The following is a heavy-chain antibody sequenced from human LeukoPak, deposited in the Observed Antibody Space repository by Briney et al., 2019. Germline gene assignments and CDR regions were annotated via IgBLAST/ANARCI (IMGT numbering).Heavy chain of an antibody. J-gene: IGHJ4*02. D-gene: IGHD6-6*01. V-gene: IGHV3-30-3*02. CDR3: AKREYSSSSLDY. CDR1: GFTFSSYA. Sequence: GGSLRLSCAASGFTFSSYAMHWVRQAPGKGLEWVAVISYDGSNKYYADSVKGRFTISRDNSKNTLYLQMNSLRAEDTAVYYCAKREYSSSSLDYWGQGTLVTVSS. CDR2: ISYDGSNK.